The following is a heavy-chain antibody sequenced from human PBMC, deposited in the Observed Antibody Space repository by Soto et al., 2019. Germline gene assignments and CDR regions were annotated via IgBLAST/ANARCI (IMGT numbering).Heavy chain of an antibody. V-gene: IGHV3-9*01. CDR2: ISWNSGSI. D-gene: IGHD2-2*01. CDR1: GFTFDDYA. J-gene: IGHJ6*03. CDR3: AKDSGDHIVVVPPAWGYMDV. Sequence: GGSLILSCAASGFTFDDYAMHWVRQAPGKGLEWVSGISWNSGSIGYADSVKGRFTISRDNAKNSLYLQMNSLRAEDTALYYCAKDSGDHIVVVPPAWGYMDVWGKGTTVTVSS.